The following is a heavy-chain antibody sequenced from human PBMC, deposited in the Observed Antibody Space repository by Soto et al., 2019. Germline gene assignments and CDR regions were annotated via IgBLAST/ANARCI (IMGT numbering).Heavy chain of an antibody. J-gene: IGHJ4*02. D-gene: IGHD5-18*01. Sequence: PSETLSLTCTVSGGSISSSSYYWGWIRQPPGKGLEWIGSIYYSGSTYYNPSLKSRVTISVDTSKNQFSLKLSSVTAADTAVYYCARHSGVDTALVLFAYWGQGSLVTVSS. CDR3: ARHSGVDTALVLFAY. V-gene: IGHV4-39*01. CDR2: IYYSGST. CDR1: GGSISSSSYY.